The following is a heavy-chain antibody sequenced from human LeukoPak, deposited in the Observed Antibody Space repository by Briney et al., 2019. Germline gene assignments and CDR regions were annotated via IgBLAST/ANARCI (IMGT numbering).Heavy chain of an antibody. CDR3: AREPLSRLRSYYFDY. D-gene: IGHD2-21*01. Sequence: AGGSLRLSCAVPGFTFSDYYMSWIRQAPGKGLEWVSYISSSGSTIYYADSVKGRFTISRDNAKNSLYLQMNSLRAEDTAVYYCAREPLSRLRSYYFDYWGQGTLVTVSS. J-gene: IGHJ4*02. CDR2: ISSSGSTI. V-gene: IGHV3-11*01. CDR1: GFTFSDYY.